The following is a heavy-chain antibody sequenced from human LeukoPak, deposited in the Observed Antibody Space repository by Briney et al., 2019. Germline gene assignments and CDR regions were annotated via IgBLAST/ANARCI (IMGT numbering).Heavy chain of an antibody. J-gene: IGHJ4*02. CDR1: GYSFTSYW. V-gene: IGHV5-51*01. CDR3: ARLLYYGSGSYQVYYFDY. CDR2: IYPGDSDT. Sequence: GESLKISCKGSGYSFTSYWIGWVRQMPGKGLEWMGIIYPGDSDTRYSPSFQGLVTISADKSISTAYLQWSSLKASDTAMYYCARLLYYGSGSYQVYYFDYWGQGTLVTVSS. D-gene: IGHD3-10*01.